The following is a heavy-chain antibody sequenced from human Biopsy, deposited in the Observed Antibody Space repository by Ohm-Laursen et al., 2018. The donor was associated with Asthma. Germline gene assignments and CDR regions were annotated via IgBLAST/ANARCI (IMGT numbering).Heavy chain of an antibody. D-gene: IGHD3-22*01. CDR2: IKHISE. V-gene: IGHV1-46*01. Sequence: ASVKVSCKASDYIFPRYYISWVRQAPGQGLEWLGMIKHISEYAQKFQGRVTMTRDTSTSTVYMELSSLRSEDTAVYYCARSMIVADGSDAFDIWGQGTMVTVSS. J-gene: IGHJ3*02. CDR3: ARSMIVADGSDAFDI. CDR1: DYIFPRYY.